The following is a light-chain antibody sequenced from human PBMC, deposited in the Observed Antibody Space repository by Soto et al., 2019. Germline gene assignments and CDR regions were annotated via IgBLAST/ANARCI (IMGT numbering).Light chain of an antibody. J-gene: IGKJ1*01. CDR3: QQYNNWPPWT. Sequence: EIVMTQSPATLSVSPGERATLSCRASQSISSNLAWYQQKPGQAPRLLIYGASTRATGIPARFSGSGSATEFTLTISSLLSEEFAVYYCQQYNNWPPWTFGQGTKVEIK. CDR1: QSISSN. V-gene: IGKV3-15*01. CDR2: GAS.